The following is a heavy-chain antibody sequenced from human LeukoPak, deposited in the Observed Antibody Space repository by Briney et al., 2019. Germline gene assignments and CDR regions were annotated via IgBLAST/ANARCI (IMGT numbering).Heavy chain of an antibody. CDR1: GGSISSSSYY. CDR2: IYYSGST. CDR3: ARNPPFGMVAELPIDY. J-gene: IGHJ4*02. Sequence: SETLSLTCTVSGGSISSSSYYWGWIRQPPGKGLEWIGSIYYSGSTYYNPSLESRVTISVDTSKNQFSLKLSSVTAADTAVYYCARNPPFGMVAELPIDYWGQGTLVTVSS. D-gene: IGHD1-26*01. V-gene: IGHV4-39*01.